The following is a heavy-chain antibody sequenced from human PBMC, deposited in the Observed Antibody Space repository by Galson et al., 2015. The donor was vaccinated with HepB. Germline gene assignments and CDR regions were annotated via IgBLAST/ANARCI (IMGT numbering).Heavy chain of an antibody. J-gene: IGHJ4*02. D-gene: IGHD6-19*01. V-gene: IGHV1-18*01. CDR1: GYTFTSYG. CDR2: ISAYNGNT. CDR3: ARDRSVASSGWYQGNY. Sequence: SVKVSCKASGYTFTSYGISWARQAPGQGLEWMGWISAYNGNTNYAQKLQGRVTMTTDTSTSTAYMELRSLRSDDTAVYYCARDRSVASSGWYQGNYWGQGTLVTVSS.